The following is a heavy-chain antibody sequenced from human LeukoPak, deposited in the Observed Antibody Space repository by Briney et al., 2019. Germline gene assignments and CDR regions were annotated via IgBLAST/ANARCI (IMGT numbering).Heavy chain of an antibody. Sequence: GGSLRLSCAASGFTFSSYGMHWVRQAPGKGLEWVAVISYDGSNKYYADSVKGRFTISRDNSKNTLYLQMNSLRAEDTAVYYCAKDAGILTGYCKWNYYFDYWGQGTLVTVSS. CDR2: ISYDGSNK. V-gene: IGHV3-30*18. CDR3: AKDAGILTGYCKWNYYFDY. CDR1: GFTFSSYG. D-gene: IGHD3-9*01. J-gene: IGHJ4*02.